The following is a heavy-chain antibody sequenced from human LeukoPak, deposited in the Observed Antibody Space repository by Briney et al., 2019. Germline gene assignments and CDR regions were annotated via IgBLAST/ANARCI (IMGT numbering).Heavy chain of an antibody. J-gene: IGHJ4*02. CDR1: GFTVSSNY. CDR3: AGDYSDSSGYTAGY. D-gene: IGHD3-22*01. Sequence: GGSLRLSCAASGFTVSSNYMSWVRQAPGKGLEWVSVIYSGGSTYYADSVKGRFTISRDNSKNTLYLQMNSLRAEDTALYYCAGDYSDSSGYTAGYWGQGTLVTVSS. V-gene: IGHV3-53*01. CDR2: IYSGGST.